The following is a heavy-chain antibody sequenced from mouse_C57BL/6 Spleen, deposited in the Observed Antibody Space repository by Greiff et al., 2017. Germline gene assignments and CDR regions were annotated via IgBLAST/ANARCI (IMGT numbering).Heavy chain of an antibody. CDR3: ASFDYYGSSLYAMDY. CDR1: GFTFSSYA. CDR2: ISDGGSYT. D-gene: IGHD1-1*01. V-gene: IGHV5-4*03. J-gene: IGHJ4*01. Sequence: EVKLMESGGGLVKPGGSLKLSCAASGFTFSSYAMSWVRQTPEKRLEWVATISDGGSYTYYPDNVKGRFTISRDNAKNNLYLQMSHLKSEDTAMYYCASFDYYGSSLYAMDYWGQGTSVTVSS.